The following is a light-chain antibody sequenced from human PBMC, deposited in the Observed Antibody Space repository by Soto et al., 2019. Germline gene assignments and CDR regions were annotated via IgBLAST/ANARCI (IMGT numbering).Light chain of an antibody. Sequence: QSVLTQPPSVSGAPGQRVTISFTGSSSNIGAGYDVHWYQQLPGTAPKRLIYGDRNRPSGVPDRFSGSKSGTSASLAITGLQAEDEADYYCQSYDSSLTGRYVFGTGTKVTVL. CDR1: SSNIGAGYD. V-gene: IGLV1-40*01. CDR2: GDR. J-gene: IGLJ1*01. CDR3: QSYDSSLTGRYV.